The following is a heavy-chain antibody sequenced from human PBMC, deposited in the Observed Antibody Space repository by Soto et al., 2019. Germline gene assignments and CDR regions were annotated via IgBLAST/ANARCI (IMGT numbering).Heavy chain of an antibody. CDR3: ARDGGYCSGGSCYTDY. V-gene: IGHV1-69*01. D-gene: IGHD2-15*01. CDR2: IIPIFGTA. Sequence: QVQLVQSGAEVKKPGSSVKVSCKASGGTFSSYAISWVRQAPGQGLEWMGGIIPIFGTANYAQKFQGRVTITSDESTSTAYMELSCLRSEDTAVYYCARDGGYCSGGSCYTDYWGQGTLVTVSS. CDR1: GGTFSSYA. J-gene: IGHJ4*02.